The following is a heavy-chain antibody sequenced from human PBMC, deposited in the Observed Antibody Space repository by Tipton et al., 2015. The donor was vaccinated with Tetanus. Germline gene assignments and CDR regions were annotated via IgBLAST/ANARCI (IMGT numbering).Heavy chain of an antibody. Sequence: QLVQSGAEVKKPGASVKVSCQASGYTFINHNMHWVRQAPGQGLEWMGIIIPSGGTTRHAQKFQGRVTMTRDTSTATAYVEVRSLTSDDTAVYYCARDRAVPVQAYGTDVWGQGTSVTVSS. CDR2: IIPSGGTT. CDR1: GYTFINHN. CDR3: ARDRAVPVQAYGTDV. D-gene: IGHD6-19*01. J-gene: IGHJ6*02. V-gene: IGHV1-46*01.